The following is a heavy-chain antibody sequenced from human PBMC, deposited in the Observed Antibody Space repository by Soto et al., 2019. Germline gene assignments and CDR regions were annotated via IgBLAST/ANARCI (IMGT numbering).Heavy chain of an antibody. J-gene: IGHJ5*02. CDR1: GYTLTDFY. Sequence: QVQLVQSGTEVKKPGASVPASCKSSGYTLTDFYLPWLRQAPGQGLERVGWINPKTGDTKSSQKFQGRVTVSRDTSVSTAYIDLTSLTSDDTAMYYCATGTNGTTGWYHPWGQGTRVTVSS. CDR3: ATGTNGTTGWYHP. D-gene: IGHD1-1*01. CDR2: INPKTGDT. V-gene: IGHV1-2*02.